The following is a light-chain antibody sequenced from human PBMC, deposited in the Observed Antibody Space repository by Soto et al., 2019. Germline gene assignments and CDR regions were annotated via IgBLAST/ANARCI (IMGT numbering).Light chain of an antibody. Sequence: IVMTQSPATLSVSRGDRVTLSCRASQSVGSNLAWYQQKPGQAPRLLIYGASTRATDIPARFSGSGSGTEFTLTISSLQSEDFAIYFCQQYNNWPPDRTFGQGTKVEIK. V-gene: IGKV3-15*01. J-gene: IGKJ1*01. CDR1: QSVGSN. CDR2: GAS. CDR3: QQYNNWPPDRT.